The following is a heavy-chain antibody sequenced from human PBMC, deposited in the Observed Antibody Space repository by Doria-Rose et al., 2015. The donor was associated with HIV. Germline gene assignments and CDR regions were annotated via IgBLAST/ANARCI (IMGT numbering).Heavy chain of an antibody. J-gene: IGHJ2*01. CDR1: GGSFSGYY. V-gene: IGHV4-34*01. D-gene: IGHD6-13*01. Sequence: QVQLQQWGAGLLKPSETLSLTCAVYGGSFSGYYWSWIRQPPGKGLEWIGEINHSGSTNYNPSLESRVTISVDTSKNQFSLKLTSVTAADTAVYYCARGCVDYSSSLFWYFDLWGRSTLVTVSS. CDR2: INHSGST. CDR3: ARGCVDYSSSLFWYFDL.